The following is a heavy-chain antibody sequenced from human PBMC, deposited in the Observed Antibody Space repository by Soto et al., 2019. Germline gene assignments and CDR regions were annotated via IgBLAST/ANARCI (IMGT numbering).Heavy chain of an antibody. CDR3: SRVRGGPVARPCGLGF. V-gene: IGHV1-69*13. J-gene: IGHJ6*02. CDR2: SLSGFRTA. Sequence: VKAYCKASGRTYSSYAMGWGRQVPGQGLGWMGRSLSGFRTAKYAQKWQGRVTSTAGDSTSTAYMWLGSLGSEDTPVYYCSRVRGGPVARPCGLGFLGQLPT. CDR1: GRTYSSYA. D-gene: IGHD6-19*01.